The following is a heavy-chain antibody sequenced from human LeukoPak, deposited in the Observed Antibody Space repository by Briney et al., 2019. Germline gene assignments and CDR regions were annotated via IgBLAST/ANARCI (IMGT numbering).Heavy chain of an antibody. CDR3: ARDRGGGAFDI. V-gene: IGHV3-53*04. CDR2: IYSGGST. CDR1: GFTFSSYA. J-gene: IGHJ3*02. D-gene: IGHD2-15*01. Sequence: GGSLRLSCAVSGFTFSSYAMSWVRQAPGKGLEWVSVIYSGGSTYYADSVKGRFTISRHNSKDTLYLQMNSLRAEDTAVYYCARDRGGGAFDIWGQGTMVTVSS.